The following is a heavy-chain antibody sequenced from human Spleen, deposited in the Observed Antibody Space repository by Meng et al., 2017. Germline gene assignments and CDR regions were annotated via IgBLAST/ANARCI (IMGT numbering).Heavy chain of an antibody. J-gene: IGHJ4*01. V-gene: IGHV3-49*03. Sequence: GGSLRLSCTASGFTFGDYAMSWFRQAPGKGLEWVGFIRSKAYNETTEYAASVKGRFTISRDDSKRIAYLQMNSLKTEDTAVYYCTRVGGWYLPAPEPDPSFDYWGHGTLVTVSS. CDR2: IRSKAYNETT. D-gene: IGHD6-19*01. CDR3: TRVGGWYLPAPEPDPSFDY. CDR1: GFTFGDYA.